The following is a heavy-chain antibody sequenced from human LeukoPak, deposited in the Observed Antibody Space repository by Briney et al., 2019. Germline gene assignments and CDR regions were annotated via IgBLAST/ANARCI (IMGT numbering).Heavy chain of an antibody. Sequence: PGGSLRLSCAASGFTFSSYEMNWVRQAPGKGLEWVSLISGSGGATYYADSVKGRSTISRDNSKNTLYLQMNSLRAEDTAVYYCAKDVGMDVWGQGTTVTVSS. CDR3: AKDVGMDV. J-gene: IGHJ6*02. CDR2: ISGSGGAT. CDR1: GFTFSSYE. V-gene: IGHV3-23*01.